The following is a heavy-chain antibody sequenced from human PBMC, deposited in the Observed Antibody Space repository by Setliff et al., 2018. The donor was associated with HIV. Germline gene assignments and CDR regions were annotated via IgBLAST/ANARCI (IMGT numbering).Heavy chain of an antibody. V-gene: IGHV4-39*07. D-gene: IGHD3-22*01. J-gene: IGHJ5*02. CDR3: ARSTYYFDSSGYKYNWFDP. CDR2: ISYSGTT. CDR1: GGSISSSSYY. Sequence: SETLSLTCSVSGGSISSSSYYWGWIRQPPGKGLEWIGFISYSGTTYYNPSRRSRVTVSVDTSKNQFSLKLSSVTAADKAVYYCARSTYYFDSSGYKYNWFDPWGQGTRVTVSS.